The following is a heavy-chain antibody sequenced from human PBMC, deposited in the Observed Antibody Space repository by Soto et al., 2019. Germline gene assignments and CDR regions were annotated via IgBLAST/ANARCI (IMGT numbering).Heavy chain of an antibody. CDR3: ARQHDILTGYHNREFDY. J-gene: IGHJ4*02. CDR1: GYSFTSYW. CDR2: IYPGDSDT. V-gene: IGHV5-51*01. Sequence: GESLKISCKGSGYSFTSYWIGWVRQMPGKGLEWMGIIYPGDSDTRYSPSFQGQVTISADKSISTAYLQWSSLKASDTAMYYCARQHDILTGYHNREFDYWGQGTLVTVSS. D-gene: IGHD3-9*01.